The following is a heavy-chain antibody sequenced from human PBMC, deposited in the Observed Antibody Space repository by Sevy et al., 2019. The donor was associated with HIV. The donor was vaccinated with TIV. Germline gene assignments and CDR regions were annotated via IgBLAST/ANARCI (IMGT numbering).Heavy chain of an antibody. CDR3: AKDSGGASDGYLYFDH. V-gene: IGHV3-30*18. J-gene: IGHJ4*02. D-gene: IGHD6-19*01. CDR2: ISYDGIKK. CDR1: GFTFSTYG. Sequence: GGSLRLSCAASGFTFSTYGMHWVRQAPGKGLEWAAAISYDGIKKYYADSVKGRFTISRDNSKNTLYLEMNSLRPEDTDVYYCAKDSGGASDGYLYFDHWGQGALVTVSS.